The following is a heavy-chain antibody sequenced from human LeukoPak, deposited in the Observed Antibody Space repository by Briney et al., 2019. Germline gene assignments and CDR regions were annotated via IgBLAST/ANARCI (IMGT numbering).Heavy chain of an antibody. D-gene: IGHD3-10*01. CDR3: AKYGSTSPPNWFDP. Sequence: PAGRSLRLSCAVSGFTFSNYDMHWVRQAPGKGLEWVAVIWYDGSNKYYADSVKGRFTISRDNSKNTLYLQMNSLRAEDTAVYYCAKYGSTSPPNWFDPWGQGTLVTVSS. CDR2: IWYDGSNK. V-gene: IGHV3-33*06. J-gene: IGHJ5*02. CDR1: GFTFSNYD.